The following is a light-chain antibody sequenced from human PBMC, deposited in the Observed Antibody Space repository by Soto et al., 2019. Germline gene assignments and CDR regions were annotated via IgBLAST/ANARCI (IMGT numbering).Light chain of an antibody. CDR2: AAS. V-gene: IGKV1-39*01. Sequence: DIQMTQSPSSLSASVVERVTITCRASQSISSYLNWYQQKPGKAPKLLIYAASSLQSGVPSRFSGSGSGTDFTLTISSLQPEDFATYYCQQSYSTLATFGQGTKVDI. J-gene: IGKJ1*01. CDR3: QQSYSTLAT. CDR1: QSISSY.